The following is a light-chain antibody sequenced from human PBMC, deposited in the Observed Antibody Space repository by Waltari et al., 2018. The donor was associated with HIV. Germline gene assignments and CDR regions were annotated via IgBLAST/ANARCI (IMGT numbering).Light chain of an antibody. CDR2: DVS. CDR3: CSYAGSVTFVV. V-gene: IGLV2-11*01. Sequence: QSALTQPRSVSGSPGQSVTISCTGSSGDVGGYNYVSWYQQHPGKAPKLIIYDVSTRPSGVPARFSGSKPGNTASLTIFGLQAEDEADYYCCSYAGSVTFVVFGGGTKVTVV. CDR1: SGDVGGYNY. J-gene: IGLJ2*01.